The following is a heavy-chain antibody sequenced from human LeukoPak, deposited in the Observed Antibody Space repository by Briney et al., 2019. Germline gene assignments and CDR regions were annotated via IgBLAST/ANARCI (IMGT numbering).Heavy chain of an antibody. D-gene: IGHD6-13*01. J-gene: IGHJ5*02. CDR1: GYTLTALS. V-gene: IGHV1-24*01. CDR3: ARGVEEQLVLDNWFDP. CDR2: FDPEDGEA. Sequence: GASVKVSCKVSGYTLTALSMHWVRQAHGKGLEWMGGFDPEDGEAIYAQKFQGRVTMTEDTSTDSAYMELSSLKSEDTAVYYCARGVEEQLVLDNWFDPWGQGTLVTVSS.